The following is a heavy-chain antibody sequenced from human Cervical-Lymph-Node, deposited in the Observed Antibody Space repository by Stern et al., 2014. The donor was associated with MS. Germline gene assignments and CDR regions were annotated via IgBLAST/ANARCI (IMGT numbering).Heavy chain of an antibody. CDR1: GFIFGGYA. CDR2: LSYDGVNK. D-gene: IGHD3-16*02. Sequence: QVQLVQSGGGVVQPGGSVRLSCAASGFIFGGYAMSWVRQAPGKGLEWVALLSYDGVNKYCADSVKGRFTISRDTSKSTLYLQMTGLRPEDTAIYYCARDLNSGELSFMLYYFDSWGQGTLVTVSS. J-gene: IGHJ4*02. CDR3: ARDLNSGELSFMLYYFDS. V-gene: IGHV3-30-3*01.